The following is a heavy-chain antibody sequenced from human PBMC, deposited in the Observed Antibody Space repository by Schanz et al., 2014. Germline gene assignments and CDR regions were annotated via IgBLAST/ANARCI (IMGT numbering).Heavy chain of an antibody. V-gene: IGHV3-30*18. Sequence: VLLVESGGGVVQPGRSLRLSCAASGFTFSSYGMHWVRQAPGKGLEWVAAMSYDGSIKYYGDSVKGRFTISRDNSKNTLYLHMNTLRSEDTAVYYCAKDSTHIDIVLVPTAIDYWGQGTLVTVSS. CDR1: GFTFSSYG. J-gene: IGHJ4*02. CDR3: AKDSTHIDIVLVPTAIDY. D-gene: IGHD2-2*01. CDR2: MSYDGSIK.